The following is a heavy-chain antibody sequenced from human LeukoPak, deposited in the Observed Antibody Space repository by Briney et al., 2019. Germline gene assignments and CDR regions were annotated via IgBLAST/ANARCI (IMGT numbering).Heavy chain of an antibody. Sequence: GASVKVSCKASGYTFTTYDINWVRQAPGQGLEWLGWLSPTSGNTGYAQKFQGRVTMSRDTSTSRVYMELSSLTSDDTAVYYCARGEAIVGSYWGQGTLVTVSS. J-gene: IGHJ4*02. D-gene: IGHD1-26*01. V-gene: IGHV1-8*01. CDR1: GYTFTTYD. CDR3: ARGEAIVGSY. CDR2: LSPTSGNT.